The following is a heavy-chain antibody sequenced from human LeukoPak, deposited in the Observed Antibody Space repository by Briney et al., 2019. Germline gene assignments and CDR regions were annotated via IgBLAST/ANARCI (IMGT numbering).Heavy chain of an antibody. CDR1: GFTFSSYA. D-gene: IGHD6-19*01. CDR2: ISGNGGGT. CDR3: AKSVAVAGSYYYGRDA. J-gene: IGHJ6*01. Sequence: GGSLRLSCAASGFTFSSYAMSWVRQAPGKGLEWVSAISGNGGGTYYADSVKGRFTISRDNSKNTLYLQMNSLRAEDTAVYYCAKSVAVAGSYYYGRDAGGKGPTATVS. V-gene: IGHV3-23*01.